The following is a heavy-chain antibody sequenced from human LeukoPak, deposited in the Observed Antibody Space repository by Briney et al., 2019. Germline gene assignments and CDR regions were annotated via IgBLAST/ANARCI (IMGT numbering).Heavy chain of an antibody. CDR3: ARGSVGSPSSSDLPYFFDF. D-gene: IGHD3-22*01. CDR2: IFSSGVT. Sequence: GGSLRLSCAASDVNVSSKFMSWGRQAPGTGPEWVSIIFSSGVTYYANSVKGRFTFSRDNSKNTLYLQMNSLRAEDTAIYYCARGSVGSPSSSDLPYFFDFWGQGTLVTVSS. V-gene: IGHV3-53*01. J-gene: IGHJ4*02. CDR1: DVNVSSKF.